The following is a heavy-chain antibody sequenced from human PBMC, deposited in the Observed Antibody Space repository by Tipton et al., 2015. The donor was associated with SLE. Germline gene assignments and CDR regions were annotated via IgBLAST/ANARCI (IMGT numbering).Heavy chain of an antibody. D-gene: IGHD5-24*01. Sequence: SLRLSCAAYGFTFSSYEMKWVRQAPGKGLEWFSYISSSGSTIYYADSVKGRFTISRDNAKNSLYLQMNSLRAEDTAVYYCARYRSEGWLQLLNYWGQETRVTVSS. V-gene: IGHV3-48*03. CDR3: ARYRSEGWLQLLNY. CDR2: ISSSGSTI. J-gene: IGHJ4*02. CDR1: GFTFSSYE.